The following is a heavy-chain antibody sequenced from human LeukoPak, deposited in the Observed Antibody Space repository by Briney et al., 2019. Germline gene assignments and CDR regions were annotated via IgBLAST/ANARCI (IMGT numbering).Heavy chain of an antibody. Sequence: GGSLRLSCAASGFTFSSYAMHWVRQAPGKGLEWVAVISHDGSNKYYADSVKGRFTISRDNSKNTLYLQMNSLRAEDTAVYYCARYSSSSSGMDVWGQGTTVTVSS. J-gene: IGHJ6*02. CDR3: ARYSSSSSGMDV. D-gene: IGHD6-13*01. CDR2: ISHDGSNK. CDR1: GFTFSSYA. V-gene: IGHV3-30-3*01.